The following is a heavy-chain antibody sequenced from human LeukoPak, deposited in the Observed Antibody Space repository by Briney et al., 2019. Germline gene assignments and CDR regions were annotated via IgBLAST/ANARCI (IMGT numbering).Heavy chain of an antibody. CDR1: GGSISSSSYY. J-gene: IGHJ4*02. V-gene: IGHV4-61*01. CDR2: IYYSGST. Sequence: SETLSLTCTVSGGSISSSSYYWSWIRQPPGKGLEWIGYIYYSGSTNYNPSLKSRVTISVDTSKNQFSLKLSSVTAADTAVYYCASDPIDPDYGDYGWGQGTLVTVSS. D-gene: IGHD4-17*01. CDR3: ASDPIDPDYGDYG.